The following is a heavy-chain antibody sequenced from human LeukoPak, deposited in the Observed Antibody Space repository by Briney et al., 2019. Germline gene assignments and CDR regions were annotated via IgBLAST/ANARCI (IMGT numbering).Heavy chain of an antibody. J-gene: IGHJ5*02. Sequence: PSETLSLTCTVSGGSISSGGYYWSWIRQHPGKGLEWIGYIYYSGSAYYNPSLKSRVTISEDTSKNQFSLKLRSVTAADTAVYYCARGKVPAAPPQGPGGRFDPGGRGTLVTVSS. CDR3: ARGKVPAAPPQGPGGRFDP. V-gene: IGHV4-31*03. D-gene: IGHD6-13*01. CDR1: GGSISSGGYY. CDR2: IYYSGSA.